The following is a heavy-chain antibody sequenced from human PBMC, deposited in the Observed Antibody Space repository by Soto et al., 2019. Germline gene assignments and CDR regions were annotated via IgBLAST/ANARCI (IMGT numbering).Heavy chain of an antibody. Sequence: QVQLVQSGAEVKKPGASVKVSCKASGYSFPRYSMHLVRQAPGQGLEWMGIINPSSGSTNYAQKFQGRVTMTRDMSTNTVYMEMSSLRSEDTAVYYCARDRVYGAHYYYGMDVWGQGTTVTVSS. CDR2: INPSSGST. D-gene: IGHD4-17*01. CDR3: ARDRVYGAHYYYGMDV. J-gene: IGHJ6*02. V-gene: IGHV1-46*01. CDR1: GYSFPRYS.